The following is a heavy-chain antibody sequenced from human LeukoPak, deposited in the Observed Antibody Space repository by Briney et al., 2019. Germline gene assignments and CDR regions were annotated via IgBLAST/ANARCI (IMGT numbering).Heavy chain of an antibody. J-gene: IGHJ4*02. D-gene: IGHD3-22*01. CDR3: ARAYYDSSAYHHAVYFDY. Sequence: VASVKVSCKASGYTFNSYYMHWVRQAPGQGLEWIGIINPSDDSTRYAQKFQGRVTMTKDTSTNTVYMGLSSLSSDDTAVYYCARAYYDSSAYHHAVYFDYWGQGTLVTVSS. V-gene: IGHV1-46*02. CDR2: INPSDDST. CDR1: GYTFNSYY.